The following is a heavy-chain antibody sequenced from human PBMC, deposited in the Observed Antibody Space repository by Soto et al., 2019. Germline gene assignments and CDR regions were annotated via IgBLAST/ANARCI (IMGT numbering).Heavy chain of an antibody. CDR2: IRGGGAGI. CDR3: AKDGGNWAFYSDY. Sequence: EVQLLESGGGLVQPGGSLRLSCAASGFTFSTYAMSWVRQAPGKGLEWVSGIRGGGAGIYYADSVKGRFTVFRDNSKNTLYLQMNSLRAEDTAVYYCAKDGGNWAFYSDYWGQGTLVTVSS. CDR1: GFTFSTYA. V-gene: IGHV3-23*01. J-gene: IGHJ4*02. D-gene: IGHD2-15*01.